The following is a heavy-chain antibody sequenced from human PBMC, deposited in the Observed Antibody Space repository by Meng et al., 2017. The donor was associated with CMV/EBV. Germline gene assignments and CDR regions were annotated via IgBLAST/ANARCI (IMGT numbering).Heavy chain of an antibody. Sequence: GGSLRLSCAASGFTFSGSAMHWVRQASGKGLEWVGRIRSKANSYATAYAASVKGRFTISRDDSKNTLYLQMNSLRAEDTAVYYCARDLIGYWDQNWFDPWGQGTLVTVSS. CDR3: ARDLIGYWDQNWFDP. J-gene: IGHJ5*02. CDR1: GFTFSGSA. D-gene: IGHD2-15*01. CDR2: IRSKANSYAT. V-gene: IGHV3-73*01.